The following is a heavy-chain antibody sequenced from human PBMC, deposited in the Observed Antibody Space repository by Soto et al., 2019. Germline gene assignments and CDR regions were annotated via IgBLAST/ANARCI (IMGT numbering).Heavy chain of an antibody. J-gene: IGHJ6*02. D-gene: IGHD2-2*01. Sequence: PSETLSLSCTVSGGSISSYYWSWIRQPPGKGLEWIGYIYYSGSTNYNPSLKSRVTISVDTSKNQFSLKLSSVTAADTAVYYCARDVGEPPNYYYCMDVWGQGTTVTVSS. CDR1: GGSISSYY. CDR3: ARDVGEPPNYYYCMDV. CDR2: IYYSGST. V-gene: IGHV4-59*01.